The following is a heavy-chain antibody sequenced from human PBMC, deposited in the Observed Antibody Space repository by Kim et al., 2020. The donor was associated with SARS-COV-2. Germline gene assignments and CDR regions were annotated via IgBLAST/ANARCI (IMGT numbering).Heavy chain of an antibody. V-gene: IGHV3-23*01. CDR3: AKKRYDSIGYYDIYFDY. Sequence: GGSLRLSCAASGFTFSSYAMSWVRQAPGKGLEWVSGISGSGGSTYYADSVKGRFTISRDNLKNTLYLQMNSPRAEDTAVYYCAKKRYDSIGYYDIYFDYWGQGNLVTVSS. CDR2: ISGSGGST. D-gene: IGHD3-22*01. CDR1: GFTFSSYA. J-gene: IGHJ4*02.